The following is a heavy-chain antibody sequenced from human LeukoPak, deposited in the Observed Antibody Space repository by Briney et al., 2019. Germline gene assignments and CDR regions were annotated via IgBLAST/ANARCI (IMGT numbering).Heavy chain of an antibody. CDR2: ISYDGSNK. CDR3: AREAYNWNIDVFDI. V-gene: IGHV3-30*03. J-gene: IGHJ3*02. Sequence: PGGSLRLSCAASGFTFSTYGMHWVRQAPGKGLEWVAVISYDGSNKYYADSVKGRFTISRDNSKNTLYLQMNSLRAEDTAVYYCAREAYNWNIDVFDIWGQGTLVTVSS. CDR1: GFTFSTYG. D-gene: IGHD1/OR15-1a*01.